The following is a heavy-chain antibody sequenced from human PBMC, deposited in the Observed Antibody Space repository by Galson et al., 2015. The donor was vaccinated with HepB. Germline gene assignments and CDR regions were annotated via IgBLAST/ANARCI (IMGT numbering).Heavy chain of an antibody. D-gene: IGHD3-9*01. Sequence: SLRLSCAASGFTFSSYSMNWVRQAPRKGLEWLAYISSRSGTIYYADSVKGRFTISRDNAKNSLYLQMNSLRDEDTAVYYCARDVLLDDILTAPGYWGQGTLVTVSS. J-gene: IGHJ4*02. CDR3: ARDVLLDDILTAPGY. CDR2: ISSRSGTI. V-gene: IGHV3-48*02. CDR1: GFTFSSYS.